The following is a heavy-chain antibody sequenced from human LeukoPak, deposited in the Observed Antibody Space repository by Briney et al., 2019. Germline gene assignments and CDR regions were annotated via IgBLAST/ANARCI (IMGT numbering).Heavy chain of an antibody. V-gene: IGHV3-66*01. CDR1: GFTVSSNY. J-gene: IGHJ4*02. CDR2: IYSGGST. Sequence: GGSLRLSCAASGFTVSSNYMSWVRQAPGKGLEWVSVIYSGGSTYYADSVKGRFTISRDNSKNTLYPQMNSLRAEDTAVCYCAREEYSSSWVFDYWGQGTLVTVSS. CDR3: AREEYSSSWVFDY. D-gene: IGHD6-13*01.